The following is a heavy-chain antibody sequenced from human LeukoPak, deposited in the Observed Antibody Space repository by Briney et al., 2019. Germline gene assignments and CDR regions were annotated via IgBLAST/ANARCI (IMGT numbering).Heavy chain of an antibody. V-gene: IGHV3-30*04. CDR1: GFTFSSYA. D-gene: IGHD6-13*01. J-gene: IGHJ3*02. CDR2: ISYDGSNK. CDR3: ARGWLAAGTTGAFDI. Sequence: GGSLRLSCAASGFTFSSYAMHWVRQAPGKGLEWVAVISYDGSNKYYADSVKGRFTISRDNSKNTLYLQMNSLRAEDTAVYYCARGWLAAGTTGAFDIWGQGTMVTVSS.